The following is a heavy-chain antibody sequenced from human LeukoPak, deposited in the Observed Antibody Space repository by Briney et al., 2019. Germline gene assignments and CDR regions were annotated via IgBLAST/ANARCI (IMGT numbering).Heavy chain of an antibody. D-gene: IGHD7-27*01. CDR3: VKEQSTGSYRVADY. CDR2: ISSSGSTI. Sequence: GGSLRLSCAASGFTFSDYYMSWIRQAPGKGLEWVSYISSSGSTIYYADSVKGRFTISRDNAKNSLYLQMDSLRVEDTAVYYCVKEQSTGSYRVADYWGQGTLVTVSS. CDR1: GFTFSDYY. J-gene: IGHJ4*02. V-gene: IGHV3-11*04.